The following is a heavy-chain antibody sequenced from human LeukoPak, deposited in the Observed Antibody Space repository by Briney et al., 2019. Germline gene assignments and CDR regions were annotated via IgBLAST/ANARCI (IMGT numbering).Heavy chain of an antibody. J-gene: IGHJ4*02. Sequence: PSETLSLTCTVSGGSISSGGYYWSWIRQPPGKGLEWIGYIYSSGSTNYNPSLKSRVTISVDTSKNQFSLKLGSVTAADTAVYYCARDSAAGTPFDYWGQGTLVTVSS. CDR1: GGSISSGGYY. CDR3: ARDSAAGTPFDY. D-gene: IGHD6-13*01. V-gene: IGHV4-61*08. CDR2: IYSSGST.